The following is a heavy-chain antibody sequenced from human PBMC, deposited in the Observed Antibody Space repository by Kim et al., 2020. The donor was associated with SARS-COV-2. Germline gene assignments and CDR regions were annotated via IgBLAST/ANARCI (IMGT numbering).Heavy chain of an antibody. V-gene: IGHV1-69*04. CDR1: GGTFSSYT. J-gene: IGHJ3*02. Sequence: SVKVSCKASGGTFSSYTISWVRQAPGQGLEWMGRIIPILGIANYAQKFQGRVTITADKSTSTAYMELSSLRSEDTAVYYCARDLDYYDSSEIRHDAFDIWGQGTMVTVSS. CDR2: IIPILGIA. D-gene: IGHD3-22*01. CDR3: ARDLDYYDSSEIRHDAFDI.